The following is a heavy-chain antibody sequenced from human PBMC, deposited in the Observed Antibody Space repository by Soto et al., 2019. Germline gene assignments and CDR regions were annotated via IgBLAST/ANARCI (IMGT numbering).Heavy chain of an antibody. CDR2: IMPVFRTP. Sequence: QVQLEQSGAEVKKPGSSVKVSCKASGGTFRTAAVSWVRQAPGQGLEWMGVIMPVFRTPDYAQKFHGRVTITADESTSTAYMELSGLRSDDTAVYYCARDNDRPQLGGNYYYILDVWGQGTTITVSS. CDR3: ARDNDRPQLGGNYYYILDV. CDR1: GGTFRTAA. J-gene: IGHJ6*02. D-gene: IGHD2-8*01. V-gene: IGHV1-69*12.